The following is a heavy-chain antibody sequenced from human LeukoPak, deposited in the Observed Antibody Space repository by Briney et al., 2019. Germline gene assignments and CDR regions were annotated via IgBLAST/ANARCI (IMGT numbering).Heavy chain of an antibody. J-gene: IGHJ6*02. V-gene: IGHV3-33*01. CDR2: LWYDGSNE. CDR1: GFAFERYG. Sequence: PGGSLRLSCTASGFAFERYGMHWVRQAPGKGLEWVAVLWYDGSNERYAGSVKGRFTISRDNSKSTLYLRMNSLRAEDTAVYYCARGPPSSYYYYYGMDVWGQGTTVTVS. CDR3: ARGPPSSYYYYYGMDV.